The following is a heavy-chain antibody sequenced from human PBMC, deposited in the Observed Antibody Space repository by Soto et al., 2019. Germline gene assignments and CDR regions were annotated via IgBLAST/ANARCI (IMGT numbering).Heavy chain of an antibody. CDR2: IIPIFGTA. CDR1: GGTFSSYA. CDR3: ARSTCRDYTCAFDP. J-gene: IGHJ5*02. D-gene: IGHD3-16*01. Sequence: ASVXVSCKASGGTFSSYAISWVRQAPGRGLEWMGGIIPIFGTANYAQKFQGRVTITADESTSTAYMELSSLRSEDTAVYYCARSTCRDYTCAFDPWGQGTLVTVSS. V-gene: IGHV1-69*13.